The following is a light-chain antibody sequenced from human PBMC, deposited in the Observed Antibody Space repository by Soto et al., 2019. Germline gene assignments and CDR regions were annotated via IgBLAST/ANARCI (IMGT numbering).Light chain of an antibody. V-gene: IGLV2-14*01. J-gene: IGLJ3*02. CDR1: SSDVGGYNY. CDR3: SSYSSTNSWV. CDR2: DVS. Sequence: QSVLTQSASVSGSPGPSITISCTGTSSDVGGYNYVSWYQQHPGKAPKLIIYDVSNRPSGVSTRFSGSKSGNTASLTISGLLAEDEADYSCSSYSSTNSWVFGGGTQLTVL.